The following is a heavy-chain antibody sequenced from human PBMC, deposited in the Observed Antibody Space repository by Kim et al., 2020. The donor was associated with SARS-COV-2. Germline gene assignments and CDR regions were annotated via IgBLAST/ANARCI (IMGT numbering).Heavy chain of an antibody. CDR3: ARDYGYSFGSGYAH. D-gene: IGHD5-18*01. V-gene: IGHV3-11*01. CDR2: ISGSGSVI. J-gene: IGHJ4*02. Sequence: GGSLRLSCAASGFSFSDYYMTWIRQAPGKGLQWVSHISGSGSVIHYADSVKGRFTISRDNAKSSLFLQMNSLRAEDTAVYYCARDYGYSFGSGYAHWGQGLLLTVSS. CDR1: GFSFSDYY.